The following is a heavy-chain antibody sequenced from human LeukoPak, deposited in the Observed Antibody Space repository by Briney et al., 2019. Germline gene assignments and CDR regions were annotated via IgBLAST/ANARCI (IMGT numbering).Heavy chain of an antibody. D-gene: IGHD3-10*01. CDR1: GYTFTSYA. CDR2: INAGNGNT. V-gene: IGHV1-3*01. Sequence: ASVKVSCKAPGYTFTSYAMHWVRQAPGQRLEWMGRINAGNGNTKYSQKFQGRVTITRDTSASTAYMELSSLRSEDTAVYYCARGYYGSGSHYFDYWGQGTLVTVSS. J-gene: IGHJ4*02. CDR3: ARGYYGSGSHYFDY.